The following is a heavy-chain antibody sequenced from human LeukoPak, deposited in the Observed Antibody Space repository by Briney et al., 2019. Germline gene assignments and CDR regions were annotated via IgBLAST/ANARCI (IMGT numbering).Heavy chain of an antibody. Sequence: ASVKVSCKVSGYTLTALSIHWVRQTPAKGLEWMGGFDPEDGTTIYSQTFQDRVTMTEDTSTDTAYLEVRSLRSDDTAVFYCITNLRVRTTSYYYFAMDVWGQGTTVIVSS. D-gene: IGHD1-14*01. CDR2: FDPEDGTT. J-gene: IGHJ6*02. CDR3: ITNLRVRTTSYYYFAMDV. CDR1: GYTLTALS. V-gene: IGHV1-24*01.